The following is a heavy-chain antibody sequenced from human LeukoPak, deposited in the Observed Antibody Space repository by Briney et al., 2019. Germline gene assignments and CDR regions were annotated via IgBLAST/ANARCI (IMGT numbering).Heavy chain of an antibody. D-gene: IGHD3-16*01. CDR1: GYSFTSYW. V-gene: IGHV5-51*01. Sequence: GESLKISCKGSGYSFTSYWIGWVRQMPGKGLGWMGIIYPDDSNTGYSPSFQGQVTLSADKSINTAYLQWSSLRASDTAMYYCARLEEDLTLGVAGYWFVPWGQGTLVTVS. CDR3: ARLEEDLTLGVAGYWFVP. CDR2: IYPDDSNT. J-gene: IGHJ5*02.